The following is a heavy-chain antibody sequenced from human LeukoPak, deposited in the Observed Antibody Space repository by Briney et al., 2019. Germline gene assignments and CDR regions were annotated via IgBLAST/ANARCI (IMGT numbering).Heavy chain of an antibody. Sequence: PSETLSLTCAVYGGSFSGYYWSWIRQPPGKGLEWIGEINHSGSTNYNPSLKSRVTISVDTSKNQFSLKLSSVTAADTAVYYCARIRGAGDFDFWGQGTLVTVSS. CDR3: ARIRGAGDFDF. D-gene: IGHD3-10*01. CDR2: INHSGST. J-gene: IGHJ4*02. CDR1: GGSFSGYY. V-gene: IGHV4-34*01.